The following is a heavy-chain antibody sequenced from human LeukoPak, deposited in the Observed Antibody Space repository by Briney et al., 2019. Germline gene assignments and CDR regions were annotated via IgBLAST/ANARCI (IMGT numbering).Heavy chain of an antibody. CDR1: GGSFSGYY. CDR3: ARHLIDYGDADY. V-gene: IGHV4-34*01. D-gene: IGHD4-17*01. CDR2: INHSGST. J-gene: IGHJ4*02. Sequence: SETLSLTCAVYGGSFSGYYWSWIRQPPGKGLEWIGEINHSGSTNYNPSLKSRVTISVDTSKNQFSLKLSSVTAADTAVYYCARHLIDYGDADYWGQGTLVTVSS.